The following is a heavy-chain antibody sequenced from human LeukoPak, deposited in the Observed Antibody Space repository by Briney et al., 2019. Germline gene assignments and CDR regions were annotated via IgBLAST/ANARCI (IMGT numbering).Heavy chain of an antibody. CDR1: GFTFSRFS. Sequence: GGSLRLSCAASGFTFSRFSMNWVRQAPGKGLEWVSYISSSSGTIYYADSVKGRFTISRDNAKNSLYLQMNSLRAEDTAVYYCARVDYGDYAGEDYWGQGTLVTVSS. V-gene: IGHV3-48*04. CDR2: ISSSSGTI. D-gene: IGHD4-17*01. J-gene: IGHJ4*02. CDR3: ARVDYGDYAGEDY.